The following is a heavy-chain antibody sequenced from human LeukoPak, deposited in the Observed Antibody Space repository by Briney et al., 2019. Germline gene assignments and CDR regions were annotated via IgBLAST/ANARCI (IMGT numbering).Heavy chain of an antibody. Sequence: GGSLRLSCAASGFTSSTYTMNRVRQAPGKGLEWVSSINGDGRYIYYADSMKGRFTISRDNAKNSLYLQMNSLRAEDTAMYYCVRVWGHSGYDYFPFDYWGQGTLVTVSS. V-gene: IGHV3-21*01. D-gene: IGHD5-12*01. J-gene: IGHJ4*02. CDR1: GFTSSTYT. CDR3: VRVWGHSGYDYFPFDY. CDR2: INGDGRYI.